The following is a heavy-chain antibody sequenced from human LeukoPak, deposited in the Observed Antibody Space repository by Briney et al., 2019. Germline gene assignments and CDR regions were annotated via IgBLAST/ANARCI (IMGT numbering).Heavy chain of an antibody. J-gene: IGHJ6*03. CDR2: ISYDGSNK. V-gene: IGHV3-30-3*01. Sequence: GRSLRLSCAASGFTFSSYAMHWVRQAPGRGLEWVAVISYDGSNKYYADSVKGRFTISRDNSKNTLYLQMNSLRAEDTAVYYCARDALWNYYYYMDVWGKGTTVTVSS. CDR3: ARDALWNYYYYMDV. CDR1: GFTFSSYA. D-gene: IGHD3-3*01.